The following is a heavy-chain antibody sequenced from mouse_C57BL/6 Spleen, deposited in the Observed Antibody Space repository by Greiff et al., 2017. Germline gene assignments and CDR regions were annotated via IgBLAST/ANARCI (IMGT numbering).Heavy chain of an antibody. CDR1: GYTFTSYG. CDR3: ARVGDYYGSSYAMDY. D-gene: IGHD1-1*01. V-gene: IGHV1-81*01. J-gene: IGHJ4*01. Sequence: VQLQQPGAELARPGASVKLSCKASGYTFTSYGISWVKQRTGQGLEWIGEIYPRSGNTYYNEKFKGKATLTADKSSSTAYMELRSLTSEDSAVYFCARVGDYYGSSYAMDYWGQGTSVTVSS. CDR2: IYPRSGNT.